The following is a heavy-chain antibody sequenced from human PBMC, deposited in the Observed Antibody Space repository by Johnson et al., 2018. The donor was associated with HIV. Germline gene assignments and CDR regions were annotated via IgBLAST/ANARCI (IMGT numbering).Heavy chain of an antibody. CDR1: GFTFSSYG. D-gene: IGHD3-10*01. J-gene: IGHJ3*02. CDR3: AKDLNYGSGPVDI. V-gene: IGHV3-33*06. Sequence: QVQLVESGGGVVQPGRSLRLSCAASGFTFSSYGMHWVRQAPGKGLEWVAVIWYDGSNKYYADSVKGRFTISRDNSKNPLYLQMNSLRAEDTAVYYCAKDLNYGSGPVDIWGQGTMVTVSS. CDR2: IWYDGSNK.